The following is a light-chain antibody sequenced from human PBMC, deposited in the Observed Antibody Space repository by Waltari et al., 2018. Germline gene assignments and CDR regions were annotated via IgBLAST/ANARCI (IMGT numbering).Light chain of an antibody. CDR1: QSVVFSSNNKNY. CDR2: WAS. CDR3: QQCYTFPYT. J-gene: IGKJ2*01. V-gene: IGKV4-1*01. Sequence: DIVLTQSPDSLAVSLGERATINCKSSQSVVFSSNNKNYLAWYQQKPGQPPKLLITWASPRESGVPDRFSGSGSGTDFTLTISSLQAEDVAVYYCQQCYTFPYTFGQGTKLEIK.